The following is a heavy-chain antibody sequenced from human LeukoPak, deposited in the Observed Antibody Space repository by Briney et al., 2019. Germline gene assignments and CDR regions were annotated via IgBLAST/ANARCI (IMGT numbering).Heavy chain of an antibody. V-gene: IGHV4-31*03. CDR3: ARAVYSSSWGTNNYYYGMDV. Sequence: SETLSLTCTVSGGSISSGGYYWSWIRQHPGKGLEWIGYIYYSGSTYYNPSLKSRVTISVDTSKNQFSLKLSSVTAADTAVYYCARAVYSSSWGTNNYYYGMDVWGQGTTVTVSS. J-gene: IGHJ6*02. CDR1: GGSISSGGYY. CDR2: IYYSGST. D-gene: IGHD6-13*01.